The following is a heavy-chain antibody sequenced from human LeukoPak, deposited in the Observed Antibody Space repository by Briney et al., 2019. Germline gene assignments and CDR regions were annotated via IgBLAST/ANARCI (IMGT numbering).Heavy chain of an antibody. D-gene: IGHD5-12*01. CDR3: AKPLGGGPSGYDINYMDV. CDR2: IGVDGGST. Sequence: GGSLRLPFAASGFTFDDSAMHWVGQAPGKGLEWVSPIGVDGGSTYYADSVKGRFTISRDNSKNSLYLQMNSLRAEDTALYYCAKPLGGGPSGYDINYMDVWGKGTTVTVSS. V-gene: IGHV3-43D*03. CDR1: GFTFDDSA. J-gene: IGHJ6*03.